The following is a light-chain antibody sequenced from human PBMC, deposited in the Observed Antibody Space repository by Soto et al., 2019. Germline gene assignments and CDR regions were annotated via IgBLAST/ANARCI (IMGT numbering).Light chain of an antibody. CDR3: CTYAGSSPLNYV. J-gene: IGLJ1*01. CDR1: SSDVGSYDA. V-gene: IGLV2-23*01. CDR2: EGT. Sequence: QSALTQPASVSGSPGQSITISCTGTSSDVGSYDAVSWYQQHPGKAPKVMIYEGTKWPSGVSNRFSGSKSGNTASLTISGLQAEDEADYYCCTYAGSSPLNYVFGTGTKLTVL.